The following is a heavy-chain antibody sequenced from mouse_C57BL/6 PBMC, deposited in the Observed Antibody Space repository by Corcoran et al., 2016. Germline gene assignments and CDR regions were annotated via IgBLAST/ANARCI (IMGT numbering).Heavy chain of an antibody. J-gene: IGHJ2*01. V-gene: IGHV9-3*01. CDR2: INTYSGVP. D-gene: IGHD2-4*01. Sequence: QIQLVQSGPELKKPGETVKISCKASGYTFTTYGMSWVKQAPGKGLKWMGWINTYSGVPTYADDFKGRFAFSLETSASTAYLQINNLKNEDTATYFCARFYDYGDYWGKGTTLTVSS. CDR1: GYTFTTYG. CDR3: ARFYDYGDY.